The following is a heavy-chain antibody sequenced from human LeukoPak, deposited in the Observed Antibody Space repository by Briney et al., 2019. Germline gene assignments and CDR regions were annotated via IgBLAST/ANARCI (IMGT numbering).Heavy chain of an antibody. CDR1: GFTFNTYS. CDR2: IDSSGGYM. CDR3: ARGTMFPYYFDY. Sequence: GGSLRLSCEASGFTFNTYSMNWARQAPGKGLEWVSSIDSSGGYMFYADSVKGRFTISRDNAKNSLYLQMNILRAEDTAVYYCARGTMFPYYFDYWGQGTLVTVSS. V-gene: IGHV3-21*01. J-gene: IGHJ4*02. D-gene: IGHD3-10*02.